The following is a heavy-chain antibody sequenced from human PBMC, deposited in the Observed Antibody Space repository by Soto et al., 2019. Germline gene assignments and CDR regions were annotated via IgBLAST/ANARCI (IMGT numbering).Heavy chain of an antibody. D-gene: IGHD2-2*01. Sequence: LRLSCTVSGFAFNNYGINWVRQAPGQGLEWVSSISKSDYTYYSDSVKGRFTISRDNAKNSVSLQMNTLRVEDTAVYYWAREDSIIIPAWSDCWGQGPRGILSS. CDR3: AREDSIIIPAWSDC. J-gene: IGHJ4*02. CDR1: GFAFNNYG. V-gene: IGHV3-21*01. CDR2: ISKSDYT.